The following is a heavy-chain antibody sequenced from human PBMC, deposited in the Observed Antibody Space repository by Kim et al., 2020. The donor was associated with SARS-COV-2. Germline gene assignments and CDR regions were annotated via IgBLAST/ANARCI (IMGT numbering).Heavy chain of an antibody. CDR3: ARDKGGGVTTVGY. V-gene: IGHV1-69*04. Sequence: YAQKFQGRVTITADKSTSTAYMELSSLGSEDTAVYYCARDKGGGVTTVGYWGQGTLVTVSS. J-gene: IGHJ4*02. D-gene: IGHD4-17*01.